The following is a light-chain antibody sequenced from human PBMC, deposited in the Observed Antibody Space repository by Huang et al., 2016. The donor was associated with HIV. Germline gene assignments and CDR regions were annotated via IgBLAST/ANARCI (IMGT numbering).Light chain of an antibody. V-gene: IGKV3-11*01. J-gene: IGKJ2*01. Sequence: EIVLTQSPAPLSLSPGESATLSCRTSQSIFNYLAWYQQRPGQAPRLLIYDASNRATGVSARFSGSGSGTDFALTISNLEPEDFAVYYCQQRSAWPRTFGQGTKLEI. CDR1: QSIFNY. CDR3: QQRSAWPRT. CDR2: DAS.